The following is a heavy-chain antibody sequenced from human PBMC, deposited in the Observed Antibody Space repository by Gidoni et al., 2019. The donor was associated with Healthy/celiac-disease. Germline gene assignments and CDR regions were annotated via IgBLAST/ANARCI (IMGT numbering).Heavy chain of an antibody. V-gene: IGHV4-61*02. J-gene: IGHJ4*02. CDR1: GGSIRSGSYY. CDR2: SYTSGRT. Sequence: QVQLQESGPGLVTPSQTLSLTCTVSGGSIRSGSYYWSWIRQPDGKGLGWIVRSYTSGRTNYNPSLDRRVTMSVDTSKNQCTLKLSSVTAADTAVYYWARESYEFWSGPMDYWGQGTLVTVSS. D-gene: IGHD3-3*01. CDR3: ARESYEFWSGPMDY.